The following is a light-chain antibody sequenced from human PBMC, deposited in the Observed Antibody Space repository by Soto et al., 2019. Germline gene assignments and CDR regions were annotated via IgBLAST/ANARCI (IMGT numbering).Light chain of an antibody. CDR3: QQYHNWPPLT. Sequence: VVTQSPASLSVSPGGRVTISCRAGPISSNLAWHQQRPGQAPRLLIYAASTRATGIPARFSGSGSGTGFTLTISSLQSEDFAVYYCQQYHNWPPLTFGGGTKVDIK. CDR2: AAS. J-gene: IGKJ4*01. CDR1: PISSN. V-gene: IGKV3-15*01.